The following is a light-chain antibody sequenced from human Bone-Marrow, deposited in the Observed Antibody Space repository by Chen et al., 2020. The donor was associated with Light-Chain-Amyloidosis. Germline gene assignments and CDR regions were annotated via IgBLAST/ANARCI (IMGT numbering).Light chain of an antibody. V-gene: IGKV1-33*01. CDR2: DVY. J-gene: IGKJ4*01. CDR1: QDISRF. CDR3: QQYDHFLS. Sequence: IQMTQSPSSLSASVGDRVTITCQASQDISRFLNWYQQKPGKAPNLLIYDVYKLEPGVPPRFSGSGSGKHFTLTITSLQPEDIATYYCQQYDHFLSFGGGTEVEVK.